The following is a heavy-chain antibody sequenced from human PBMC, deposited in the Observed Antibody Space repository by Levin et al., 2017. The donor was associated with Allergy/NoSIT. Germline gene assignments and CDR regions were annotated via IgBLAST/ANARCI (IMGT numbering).Heavy chain of an antibody. J-gene: IGHJ4*02. D-gene: IGHD1-26*01. CDR2: IGTAGDT. CDR1: GFTFSSYD. CDR3: ARSRNIVGATLFDY. V-gene: IGHV3-13*01. Sequence: GESLKISCAASGFTFSSYDMHWVRQATGKGLEWVSAIGTAGDTYYPGSVKGRFTISRENAKNSLYLQMNSLRAGDTAVYYCARSRNIVGATLFDYWGQGTLVTVSS.